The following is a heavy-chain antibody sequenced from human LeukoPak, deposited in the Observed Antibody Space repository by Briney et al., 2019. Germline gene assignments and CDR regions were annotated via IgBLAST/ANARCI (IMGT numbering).Heavy chain of an antibody. CDR3: AELGITMIGGV. CDR2: ISSSGSTI. V-gene: IGHV3-48*04. Sequence: GGSLRLSCAASGFTFSSYSMNWVRQAPGKGLEWVSYISSSGSTIYYADSVKGRFTISRDNAKNSLYLQMNSLRAEDTAVYYCAELGITMIGGVWGKGTTVTIFS. D-gene: IGHD3-10*02. CDR1: GFTFSSYS. J-gene: IGHJ6*04.